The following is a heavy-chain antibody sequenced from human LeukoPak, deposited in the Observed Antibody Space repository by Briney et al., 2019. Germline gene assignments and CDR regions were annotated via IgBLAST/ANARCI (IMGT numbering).Heavy chain of an antibody. J-gene: IGHJ4*02. CDR3: ARHPGPYGSDSYYSDY. CDR1: GYTFTSYA. V-gene: IGHV7-4-1*02. D-gene: IGHD3-10*01. CDR2: INTNPGNP. Sequence: GASVKFSCKASGYTFTSYAMNWVRQAPGQGNEWMGWINTNPGNPTYAQGFTGRFVFSLDPSVSTAYLQSSSLNAEDTAVYYCARHPGPYGSDSYYSDYWGQGTLVTVS.